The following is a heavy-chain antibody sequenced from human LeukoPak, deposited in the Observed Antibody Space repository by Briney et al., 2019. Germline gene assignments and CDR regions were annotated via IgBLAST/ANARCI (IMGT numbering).Heavy chain of an antibody. D-gene: IGHD3-22*01. CDR2: INHSGST. Sequence: SETLSLTCAVYGGSFSGYYWSWIRQPLGKGLEWIGEINHSGSTNYNPSLKSRVTISVDTSKNQFSLKLSSVTAADTAVYYCARSGSSGYYFTWFDPWGQGTLVTVSS. CDR1: GGSFSGYY. CDR3: ARSGSSGYYFTWFDP. V-gene: IGHV4-34*01. J-gene: IGHJ5*02.